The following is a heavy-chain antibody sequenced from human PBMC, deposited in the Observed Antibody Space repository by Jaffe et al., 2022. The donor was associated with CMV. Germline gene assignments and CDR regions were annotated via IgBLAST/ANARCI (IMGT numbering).Heavy chain of an antibody. J-gene: IGHJ5*02. CDR2: IYTSGST. D-gene: IGHD5-18*01. CDR3: ARDLEPVDTAMARDFFSFDP. CDR1: GGSISSYY. Sequence: QVQLQESGPGLVKPSETLSLTCTVSGGSISSYYWSWIRQPAGKGLEWIGRIYTSGSTNYNPSLKSRVTMSVDTSKNQFSLKLSSVTAADTAVYYCARDLEPVDTAMARDFFSFDPWGQGTLVTVSS. V-gene: IGHV4-4*07.